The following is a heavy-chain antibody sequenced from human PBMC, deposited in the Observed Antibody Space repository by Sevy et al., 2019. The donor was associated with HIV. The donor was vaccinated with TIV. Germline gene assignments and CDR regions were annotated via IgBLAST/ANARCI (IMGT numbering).Heavy chain of an antibody. Sequence: GGCLRLSCAASGFTFSSYGMHWVRQAPGKGLEWVAVISYDGSNKYYADSVKGRFTISRDNSKNTLYLQMNSLRAEDTAVYYCAKLWASEWELPEFDPWGQGTLVTVSS. D-gene: IGHD1-26*01. CDR1: GFTFSSYG. CDR3: AKLWASEWELPEFDP. J-gene: IGHJ5*02. CDR2: ISYDGSNK. V-gene: IGHV3-30*18.